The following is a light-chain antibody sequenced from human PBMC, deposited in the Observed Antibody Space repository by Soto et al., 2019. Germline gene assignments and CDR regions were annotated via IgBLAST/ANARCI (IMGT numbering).Light chain of an antibody. J-gene: IGLJ2*01. CDR3: CSYAGSSTLL. CDR1: SSDVGSYKL. V-gene: IGLV2-23*01. Sequence: QSALTQPASVSGSPGQSITISCTGTSSDVGSYKLVSWYQQHPGKAPKLMIYEGSKRSAGVSNRFSGSKSGTTASLTISGLQAEDEADYYCCSYAGSSTLLFGGGTKLTFL. CDR2: EGS.